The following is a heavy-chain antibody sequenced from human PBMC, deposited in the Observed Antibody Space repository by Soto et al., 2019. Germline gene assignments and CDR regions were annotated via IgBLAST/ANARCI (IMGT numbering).Heavy chain of an antibody. CDR1: GFTFSRYG. Sequence: QVQLVESGGGVVQPGRSLRLSCAASGFTFSRYGMHWVRPAPGKGLEWGAVIWYDGSNKYYADSVKGRFTISRDNSKNTLFLQMNSLRAEDTAVFYCARANYGSGSNYDYGMDVWGQGTTVTVSS. V-gene: IGHV3-33*01. J-gene: IGHJ6*02. CDR2: IWYDGSNK. CDR3: ARANYGSGSNYDYGMDV. D-gene: IGHD3-10*01.